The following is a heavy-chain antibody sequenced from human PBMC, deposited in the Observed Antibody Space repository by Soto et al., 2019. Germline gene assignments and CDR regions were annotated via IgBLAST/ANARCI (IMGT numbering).Heavy chain of an antibody. CDR3: AKDYSPGVVIINYYYMDV. Sequence: PGGSLRLSCAASGFTFSTYAMNWVRQAPGKGLEWVSTMIGTSGSTYYADSVQGRFTISRDNSKNTLYLQMNSLRAEDTAVYFCAKDYSPGVVIINYYYMDVWGKGTTVTVSS. J-gene: IGHJ6*03. CDR2: MIGTSGST. CDR1: GFTFSTYA. D-gene: IGHD3-3*01. V-gene: IGHV3-23*01.